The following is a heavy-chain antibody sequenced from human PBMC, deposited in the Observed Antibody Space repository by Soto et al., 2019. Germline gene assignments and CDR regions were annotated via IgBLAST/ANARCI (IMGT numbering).Heavy chain of an antibody. CDR2: IYYSGST. J-gene: IGHJ4*02. CDR1: GGSISSGDYY. Sequence: LSETLSLTCTVSGGSISSGDYYWSWIRQPPGKGLEWIGYIYYSGSTYYNPSLKSRVTISVDTSKNQFSLKLSSVTAADTAVYYCARGQRPGPFDYWGQGTLVTVSS. V-gene: IGHV4-30-4*01. CDR3: ARGQRPGPFDY.